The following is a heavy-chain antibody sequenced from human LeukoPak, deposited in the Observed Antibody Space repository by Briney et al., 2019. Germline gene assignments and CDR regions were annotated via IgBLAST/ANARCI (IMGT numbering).Heavy chain of an antibody. J-gene: IGHJ4*02. CDR2: ISGSGGST. CDR3: AKARYYYGSGSYRAYYFDY. V-gene: IGHV3-23*01. D-gene: IGHD3-10*01. Sequence: GGSPRLSCAASGFTFSSYAMSWVRQAPGKGLEWVSAISGSGGSTYYADSVKGRFTISRDNSKNTLYLQMNSLRAEDTAVYYCAKARYYYGSGSYRAYYFDYWGQGTLVTVSS. CDR1: GFTFSSYA.